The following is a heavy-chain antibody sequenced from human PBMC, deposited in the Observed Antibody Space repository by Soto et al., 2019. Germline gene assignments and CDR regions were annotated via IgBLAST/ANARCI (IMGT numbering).Heavy chain of an antibody. CDR3: ARGQGVVVAAIRYYGMDV. J-gene: IGHJ6*02. V-gene: IGHV4-34*01. CDR2: INHSGST. D-gene: IGHD2-15*01. CDR1: GGSFSGYY. Sequence: KPSETLSLTCAVYGGSFSGYYWSWIRQPPGKGLEWIGEINHSGSTDYNPSLKSRVIISVDTSKNQFSLKLSSVTAADTAVYYCARGQGVVVAAIRYYGMDVWGQGTTVTVSS.